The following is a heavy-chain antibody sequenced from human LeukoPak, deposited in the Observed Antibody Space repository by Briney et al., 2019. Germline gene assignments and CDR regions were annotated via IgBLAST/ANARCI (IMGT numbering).Heavy chain of an antibody. CDR3: ARDLRFLEWSDFDY. V-gene: IGHV3-48*04. D-gene: IGHD3-3*01. J-gene: IGHJ4*02. CDR2: ISSSSSTI. CDR1: GFTFSSYS. Sequence: GGSLRLSCAASGFTFSSYSMNWVRQAPGKGLEWVSYISSSSSTIYYADSVKGRFTISRDNAKNSLYLQMNSLRAEDAAVYYCARDLRFLEWSDFDYWGQGTLVTVSS.